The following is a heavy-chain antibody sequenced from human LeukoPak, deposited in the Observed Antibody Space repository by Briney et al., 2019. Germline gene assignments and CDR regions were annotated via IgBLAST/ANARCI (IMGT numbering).Heavy chain of an antibody. CDR2: IYYSGST. Sequence: SETLSLTCTVSGGSISSSSYYWGWIRQPPGKGLEWIGSIYYSGSTYYNPSLKSRVTISVDTSKNQFSLKLSSVTAADTAVYYCARGPYSSSSGRWFDPWGQGTLVTVSS. CDR3: ARGPYSSSSGRWFDP. V-gene: IGHV4-39*07. D-gene: IGHD6-6*01. J-gene: IGHJ5*02. CDR1: GGSISSSSYY.